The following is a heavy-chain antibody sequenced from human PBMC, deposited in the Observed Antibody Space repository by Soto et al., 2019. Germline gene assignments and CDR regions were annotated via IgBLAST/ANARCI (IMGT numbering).Heavy chain of an antibody. CDR1: GGSISTSSYY. V-gene: IGHV4-39*01. D-gene: IGHD4-17*01. CDR2: IYYSGST. J-gene: IGHJ4*02. CDR3: ARSPAAYGDPPLYYFDH. Sequence: SETLSLTCTVSGGSISTSSYYWGWIRQPPGKGLEWIGTIYYSGSTYYNSSLRSRVTISVDTSKNQFSLKLTSVTAADTAVYYCARSPAAYGDPPLYYFDHWGQGALVTVSS.